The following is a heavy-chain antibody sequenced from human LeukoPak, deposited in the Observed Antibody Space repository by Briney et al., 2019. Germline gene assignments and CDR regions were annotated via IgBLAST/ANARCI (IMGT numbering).Heavy chain of an antibody. V-gene: IGHV1-46*01. CDR2: INPSGGST. CDR1: GYTFTSYY. CDR3: ARGLPSSSWPLDAFDI. J-gene: IGHJ3*02. D-gene: IGHD6-13*01. Sequence: ASVKVSCKASGYTFTSYYMHWVRQAPGQGPEWMGIINPSGGSTSYAQKFQGRVTMTRDTSTSTVYMELSSLRSEDTAVYYCARGLPSSSWPLDAFDIWGQGTMVTVSS.